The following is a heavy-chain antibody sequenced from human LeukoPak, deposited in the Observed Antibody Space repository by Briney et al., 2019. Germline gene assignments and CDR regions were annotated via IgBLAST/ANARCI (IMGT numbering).Heavy chain of an antibody. V-gene: IGHV3-66*01. CDR1: GFTISSNY. J-gene: IGHJ4*02. D-gene: IGHD5-24*01. CDR2: IYTGGTT. CDR3: ACRDGDKFGY. Sequence: GGSLRLSCTASGFTISSNYMMWVRQAPGKGLEWVSVIYTGGTTYYADSVKGRFTISRDNSKNTLSLQMNSLRSEDTAVYYCACRDGDKFGYWGRGTLVTVSS.